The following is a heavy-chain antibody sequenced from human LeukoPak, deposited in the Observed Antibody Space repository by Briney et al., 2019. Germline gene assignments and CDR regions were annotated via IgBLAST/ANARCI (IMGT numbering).Heavy chain of an antibody. CDR3: AKAPYYYDSSGPSGAFDI. D-gene: IGHD3-22*01. CDR2: ISGSGGST. Sequence: GGSLRLSCAASGFTFSSYAMSWVRQAPGKGLEWVSAISGSGGSTYYADSVKGRFTISRDNSKNTLYLQMNSLRAEDTAVYYCAKAPYYYDSSGPSGAFDIWVQGTMVTVSS. CDR1: GFTFSSYA. V-gene: IGHV3-23*01. J-gene: IGHJ3*02.